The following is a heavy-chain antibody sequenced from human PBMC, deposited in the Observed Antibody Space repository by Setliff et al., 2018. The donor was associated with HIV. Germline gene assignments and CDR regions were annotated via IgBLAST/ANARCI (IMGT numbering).Heavy chain of an antibody. D-gene: IGHD3-3*01. Sequence: RASVKVSCKASGYSFTGYYIHWVRQAPGQGPEWLGRFNPTSGGTNYAQKFLGRVTMTRDTSFTTAYLELSRLGSDDTAVYYCAADNYNCNSFDSWGQGSLVTVSS. CDR1: GYSFTGYY. V-gene: IGHV1-2*06. CDR3: AADNYNCNSFDS. CDR2: FNPTSGGT. J-gene: IGHJ4*02.